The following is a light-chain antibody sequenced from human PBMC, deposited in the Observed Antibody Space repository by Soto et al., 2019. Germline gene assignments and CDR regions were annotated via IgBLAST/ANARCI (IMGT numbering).Light chain of an antibody. CDR1: QSISSW. CDR2: DAS. V-gene: IGKV1-5*01. Sequence: DIQMTQSPSTLSGSVGDRVTITCRASQSISSWLAWYQQKPGKAPKLLIYDASSLESGVPSRLSGSGSGTEFTLTISSLQPDDFATYYCQQYNSYTWTFGQGTKVDIK. CDR3: QQYNSYTWT. J-gene: IGKJ1*01.